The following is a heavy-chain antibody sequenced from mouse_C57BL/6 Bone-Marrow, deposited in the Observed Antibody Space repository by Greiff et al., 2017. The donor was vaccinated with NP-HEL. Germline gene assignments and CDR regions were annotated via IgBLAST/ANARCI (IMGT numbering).Heavy chain of an antibody. CDR1: GYAFSSSW. D-gene: IGHD2-10*01. CDR3: ATSPTTD. V-gene: IGHV1-82*01. J-gene: IGHJ2*01. Sequence: VQLQQSGPELVKPGASVKISCKASGYAFSSSWMNWVKQRPGKGLEWIGRIYPGDGDTNYNGKFKGKATLTADKSSSTAYMQLSSLTSEDSAVYFCATSPTTDWGQGTTLTVSS. CDR2: IYPGDGDT.